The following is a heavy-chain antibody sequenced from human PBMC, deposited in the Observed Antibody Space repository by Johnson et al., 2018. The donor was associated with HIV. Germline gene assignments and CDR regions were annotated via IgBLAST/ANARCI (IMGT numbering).Heavy chain of an antibody. J-gene: IGHJ3*02. CDR2: ISYDGSNK. CDR1: GFTFSSYA. CDR3: ARVTMIVVVMQAFDI. V-gene: IGHV3-30-3*01. Sequence: QVQLVESGGGVVQPGRSLRLSCAASGFTFSSYAMHWVRQAPGKGLEWVAVISYDGSNKYYADSVKGRFTISRDNSKNTLYLQMNSLRAEDTAVYYCARVTMIVVVMQAFDIWGQGTMVIVSS. D-gene: IGHD3-22*01.